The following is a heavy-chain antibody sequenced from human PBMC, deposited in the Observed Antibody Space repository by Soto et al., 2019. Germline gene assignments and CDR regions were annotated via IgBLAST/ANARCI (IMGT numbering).Heavy chain of an antibody. CDR1: GGSISSGDYY. V-gene: IGHV4-30-4*08. J-gene: IGHJ5*02. Sequence: KPSETLSLTCTVSGGSISSGDYYWSWVRQPPGKGLEWIGYIYYSGSTYYNPSLKSRVTISVDTSKNQISLKLSSVTAADTAVYYCARERPDGSRLDPWGQGTLVTVSS. CDR3: ARERPDGSRLDP. D-gene: IGHD6-13*01. CDR2: IYYSGST.